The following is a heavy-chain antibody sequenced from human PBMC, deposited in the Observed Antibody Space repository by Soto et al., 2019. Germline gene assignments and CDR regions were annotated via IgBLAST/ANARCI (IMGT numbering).Heavy chain of an antibody. CDR1: GYSINSDYY. CDR3: AKKGYYPSGKINLFDS. Sequence: PSETLSLTCAVSGYSINSDYYWGWIRQPPGKGLEWIGSVDHSGRTYYNPSLRSRLTIFIDTSKNQFSLRLTSVTAADTAMYFCAKKGYYPSGKINLFDSWGPGTLVTVSS. CDR2: VDHSGRT. D-gene: IGHD3-10*01. V-gene: IGHV4-38-2*01. J-gene: IGHJ4*02.